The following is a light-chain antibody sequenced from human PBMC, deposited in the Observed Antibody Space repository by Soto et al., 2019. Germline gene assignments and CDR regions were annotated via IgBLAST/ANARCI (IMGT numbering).Light chain of an antibody. V-gene: IGKV1-17*03. J-gene: IGKJ4*01. CDR1: QGIRNY. Sequence: DIQMTQFPSAMSASVGGRVTITCRASQGIRNYLAWFQQKPGKVPKRLIYGASSLQSGVPSRFSGSGSGTEFTLTISSLQPEDFATYYCLQHNSYPLTFGGGTKVEIK. CDR3: LQHNSYPLT. CDR2: GAS.